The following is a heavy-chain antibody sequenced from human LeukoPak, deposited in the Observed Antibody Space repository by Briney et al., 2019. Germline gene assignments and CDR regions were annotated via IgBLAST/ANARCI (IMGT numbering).Heavy chain of an antibody. Sequence: SETLTLTCTVSGGSISSYYWSWIRQPPGKGLEWIGDIYYSGSTNYNPSLKSRVSLSVPPSKNQFSLKLTSVTAAYTAIYYCARDSRSRKSYGLDAWGRGTLVTVSS. CDR1: GGSISSYY. J-gene: IGHJ5*02. CDR2: IYYSGST. D-gene: IGHD5-18*01. CDR3: ARDSRSRKSYGLDA. V-gene: IGHV4-59*01.